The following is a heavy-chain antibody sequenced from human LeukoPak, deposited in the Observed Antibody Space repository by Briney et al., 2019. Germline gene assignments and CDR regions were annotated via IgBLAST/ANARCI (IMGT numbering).Heavy chain of an antibody. CDR3: ARALAVFVVVPAGY. D-gene: IGHD2-2*01. CDR2: MNPNSGNT. CDR1: GYTFTSHD. V-gene: IGHV1-8*01. J-gene: IGHJ4*02. Sequence: ASVNVSCKASGYTFTSHDINWVRQATGQGLEWMGWMNPNSGNTGYAQKFQGRVTMTRNTSISTAYMELSSLRSEDTAVYYCARALAVFVVVPAGYWGQGTLVTVSS.